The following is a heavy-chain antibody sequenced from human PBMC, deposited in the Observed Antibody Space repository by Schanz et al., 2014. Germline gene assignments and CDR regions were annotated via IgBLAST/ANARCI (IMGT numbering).Heavy chain of an antibody. CDR1: GNTLSAYY. Sequence: QVQLVQSGADVKKPGASVKVSCKASGNTLSAYYIHWIRQAPGQGLEWMGWIDPNSGGTNYAQKFQGRVTMTRDTSISTAYMELSRLRSDDTAVYYCARDRDQWDGNYLDYWGQGTLVTVSS. V-gene: IGHV1-2*02. D-gene: IGHD1-26*01. CDR2: IDPNSGGT. CDR3: ARDRDQWDGNYLDY. J-gene: IGHJ4*02.